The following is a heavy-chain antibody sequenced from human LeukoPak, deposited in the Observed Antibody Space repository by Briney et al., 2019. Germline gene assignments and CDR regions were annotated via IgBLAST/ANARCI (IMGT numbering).Heavy chain of an antibody. J-gene: IGHJ4*02. CDR2: IKQDGSEK. V-gene: IGHV3-7*03. Sequence: HPGGSLRLSCAASGFTFSSYWMSWVRQAPGKGLEWVANIKQDGSEKYYVDSVKGRFTISRDNAKNSLYLQMNSLRAEDTAVYYCAKDKPAENREYCSSTSCYTGLDYWGQGTLVTVSS. CDR3: AKDKPAENREYCSSTSCYTGLDY. D-gene: IGHD2-2*02. CDR1: GFTFSSYW.